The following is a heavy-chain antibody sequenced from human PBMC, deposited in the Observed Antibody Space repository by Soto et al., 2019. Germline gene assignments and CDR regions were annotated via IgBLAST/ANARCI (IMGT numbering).Heavy chain of an antibody. CDR1: GGTISSLD. CDR2: NIPISETT. Sequence: SVKVYRQASGGTISSLDFNWVRQAPGQKIEWMGGNIPISETTNYAQIFQGRVSIVADKSTSTAYMELSRLRSEETAVYYCARALLSHSDYGDCDDSHFD. V-gene: IGHV1-69*06. J-gene: IGHJ2*01. CDR3: ARALLSHSDYGDCDDSHFD. D-gene: IGHD2-21*01.